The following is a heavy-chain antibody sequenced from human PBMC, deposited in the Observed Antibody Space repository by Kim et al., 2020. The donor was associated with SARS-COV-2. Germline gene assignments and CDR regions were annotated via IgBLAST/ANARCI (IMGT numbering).Heavy chain of an antibody. D-gene: IGHD2-2*02. CDR2: INHSGVT. CDR1: GGSFSDYT. Sequence: SETLSLTCAVYGGSFSDYTCSWIRQPPGKGLEWIGEINHSGVTNLSPSLKSRITISVDTSKSQFSLRLKSMTATDTAIYYCARGRAGVVPAPVLGHGPWFDFYAVDVWGRGTPVAVSS. V-gene: IGHV4-34*01. J-gene: IGHJ6*02. CDR3: ARGRAGVVPAPVLGHGPWFDFYAVDV.